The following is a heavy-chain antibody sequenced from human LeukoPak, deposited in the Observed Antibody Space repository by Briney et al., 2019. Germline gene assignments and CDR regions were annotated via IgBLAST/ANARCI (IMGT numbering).Heavy chain of an antibody. J-gene: IGHJ5*02. CDR3: ARRINLAYYYGSGSYYNGGWFDP. Sequence: SETLSLTCTVSGYSISSGYYWGWIRQPPGKGLEWIGSIYHSGSTYYNPSLKSRVTISVDTSKNQFSLKLSSVTAADTAVYYCARRINLAYYYGSGSYYNGGWFDPWGQGTLVTVSS. D-gene: IGHD3-10*01. CDR1: GYSISSGYY. V-gene: IGHV4-38-2*02. CDR2: IYHSGST.